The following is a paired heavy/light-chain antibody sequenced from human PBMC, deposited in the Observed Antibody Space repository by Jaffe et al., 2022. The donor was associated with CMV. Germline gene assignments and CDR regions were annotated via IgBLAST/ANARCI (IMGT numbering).Light chain of an antibody. CDR1: QSISSY. Sequence: DIQMTQSPSSLSASVGDRVTITCRASQSISSYLNWYQQKPGKAPKLLIYAASSLQSGVPSRFSGSGSGTDFTLTISSLQPEDFATYYCQQSYSTPVYTFGQGTKLEIK. CDR2: AAS. J-gene: IGKJ2*01. CDR3: QQSYSTPVYT. V-gene: IGKV1-39*01.
Heavy chain of an antibody. Sequence: EVQLVESGGGLVQPGGSLRLSCAASGFTFSSYEMNWVRQAPGKGLEWVSYISSSGSTIYYADSVKGRFTISRDNAKNSLYLQMNSLRAEDTAVYYCARGDGRITMIVVALYGAFDIWGQGTMVTVSS. CDR1: GFTFSSYE. J-gene: IGHJ3*02. CDR3: ARGDGRITMIVVALYGAFDI. D-gene: IGHD3-22*01. V-gene: IGHV3-48*03. CDR2: ISSSGSTI.